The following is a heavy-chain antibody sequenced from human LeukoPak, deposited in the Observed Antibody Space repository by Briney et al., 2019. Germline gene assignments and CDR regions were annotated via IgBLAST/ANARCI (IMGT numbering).Heavy chain of an antibody. CDR1: GYTYTSYG. V-gene: IGHV1-18*01. D-gene: IGHD6-19*01. Sequence: AAVPVSCKASGYTYTSYGINWVRQPPCQGLEWMGWISAYNGNTNYAQKLQGRVTMTTDTSTSTAYMELRSVRSDDTAVYYCARGGSGRAPDYWGQGTLVTVSS. J-gene: IGHJ4*02. CDR3: ARGGSGRAPDY. CDR2: ISAYNGNT.